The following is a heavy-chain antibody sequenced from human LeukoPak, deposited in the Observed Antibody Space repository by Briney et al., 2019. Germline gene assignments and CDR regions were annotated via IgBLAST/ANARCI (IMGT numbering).Heavy chain of an antibody. CDR1: GYSFTSYW. CDR2: IYPGDSDT. J-gene: IGHJ4*02. V-gene: IGHV5-51*01. CDR3: ARQALYYYDGSGYYDY. Sequence: GQSLKISCKGSGYSFTSYWIGWVRQMPGKGLEWMGIIYPGDSDTRYSPSFQGQVTISADKSISTAYLQWSSLKASDTAMYYCARQALYYYDGSGYYDYWGQGTLVTVSS. D-gene: IGHD3-22*01.